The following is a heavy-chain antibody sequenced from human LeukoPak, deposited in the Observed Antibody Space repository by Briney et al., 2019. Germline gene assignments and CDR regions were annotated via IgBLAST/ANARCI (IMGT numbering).Heavy chain of an antibody. CDR3: ARSPAGVYVYYYYYYMVV. CDR2: MNPNSGNT. D-gene: IGHD6-13*01. J-gene: IGHJ6*03. CDR1: GYTFTSYD. V-gene: IGHV1-8*01. Sequence: ASVKVSCKASGYTFTSYDINWVRQATGQGLEWMGWMNPNSGNTGYAQKFQGRVTMTRNTSISTAYMELSSLRSEDTAVYYCARSPAGVYVYYYYYYMVVWGKGTTVTVSS.